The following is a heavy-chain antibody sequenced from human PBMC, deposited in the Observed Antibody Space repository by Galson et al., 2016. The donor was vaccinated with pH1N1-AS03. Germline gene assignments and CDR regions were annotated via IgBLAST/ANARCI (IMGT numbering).Heavy chain of an antibody. CDR2: INPYNGNK. CDR3: ARAAAGTASLV. CDR1: GYTFTSYG. D-gene: IGHD6-13*01. Sequence: SVKVSCKASGYTFTSYGISWVRQAPGQGLEWMGWINPYNGNKNYAQKLQGRVTMTTDTSTSTAYMELRSLRSDDTAVYYCARAAAGTASLVWGQGTLVTVSS. V-gene: IGHV1-18*04. J-gene: IGHJ1*01.